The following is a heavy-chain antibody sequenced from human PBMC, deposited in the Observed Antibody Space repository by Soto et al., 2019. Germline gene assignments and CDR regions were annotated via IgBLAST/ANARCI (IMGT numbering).Heavy chain of an antibody. J-gene: IGHJ6*03. Sequence: GASVKVSCKASGYTFTSYDLNWVRQATGQGLEWMGWMNPNSGNTGYAQKFQGRVTMTRNTSISTAYMELSSLRSEDTAVYYCARGGSYYDFWSGYYPYYYYMDVWGKGTTVTVSS. CDR1: GYTFTSYD. CDR3: ARGGSYYDFWSGYYPYYYYMDV. V-gene: IGHV1-8*01. CDR2: MNPNSGNT. D-gene: IGHD3-3*01.